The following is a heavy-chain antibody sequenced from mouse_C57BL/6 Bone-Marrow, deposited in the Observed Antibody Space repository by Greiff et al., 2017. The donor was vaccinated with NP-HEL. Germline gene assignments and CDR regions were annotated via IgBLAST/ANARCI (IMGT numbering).Heavy chain of an antibody. D-gene: IGHD1-1*01. CDR1: GFTFSDYG. CDR2: ISSGSSTL. V-gene: IGHV5-17*01. J-gene: IGHJ3*01. CDR3: ARDYYGSSWFAY. Sequence: EVQGVESGGGLVKPGGSLKLSCAASGFTFSDYGMHWVRQAPEKGLEWVAYISSGSSTLYYADTVKGRFTISRDNAKNTLFLQMTSLRSEDTAMYYCARDYYGSSWFAYWGQGTLVTVSA.